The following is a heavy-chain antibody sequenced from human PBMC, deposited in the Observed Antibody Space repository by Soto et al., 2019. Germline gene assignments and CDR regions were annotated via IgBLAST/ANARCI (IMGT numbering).Heavy chain of an antibody. D-gene: IGHD3-3*01. CDR1: GGTFSSYA. J-gene: IGHJ6*02. CDR3: AREILAGDLNYYGMDV. CDR2: IIPIFGTA. V-gene: IGHV1-69*01. Sequence: QVQLVQSGAEVKKPGSSVKVSCKASGGTFSSYAISWVRQAPGQGLEWMGGIIPIFGTANYAQKFQGRVTITADESTSKAYMELSSLRSEDTAVYYCAREILAGDLNYYGMDVWGQGTTVTVSS.